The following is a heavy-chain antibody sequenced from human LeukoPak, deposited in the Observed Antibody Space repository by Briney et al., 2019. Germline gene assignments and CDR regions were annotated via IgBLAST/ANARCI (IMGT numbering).Heavy chain of an antibody. V-gene: IGHV1-46*01. CDR2: INPSGGST. CDR1: GYTFTSYY. CDR3: ARDPSDVLWFGESYFDY. J-gene: IGHJ4*02. Sequence: GASVKVSCKASGYTFTSYYMHWVRQAPGHGLEWMGIINPSGGSTSYAQKFQGRVTMTRDTSTSTVYMELSSLRSEDTAVYYCARDPSDVLWFGESYFDYWGQGTLVTVSS. D-gene: IGHD3-10*01.